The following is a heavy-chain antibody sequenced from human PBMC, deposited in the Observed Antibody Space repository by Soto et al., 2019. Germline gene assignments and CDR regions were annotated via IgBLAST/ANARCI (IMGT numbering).Heavy chain of an antibody. CDR2: IYHSGSI. CDR3: ARGKGNTGLNCFDP. D-gene: IGHD1-1*01. Sequence: SETLSLTCAVSGYSISSGYYWGWIRQPPGKGLEWIGSIYHSGSIYYNPSLKSRVSISVDTSKNHFSLKLSSVTAADTAVYYCARGKGNTGLNCFDPWGQGNLVTVSS. V-gene: IGHV4-38-2*01. J-gene: IGHJ5*02. CDR1: GYSISSGYY.